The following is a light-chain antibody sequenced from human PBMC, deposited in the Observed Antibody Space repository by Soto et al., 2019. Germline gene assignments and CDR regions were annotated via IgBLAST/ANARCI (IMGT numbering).Light chain of an antibody. CDR1: SSDVGGYNY. Sequence: QSALTQPASVSGSPGQSITISCTGTSSDVGGYNYVSWYQQHPGKAPKLMVYDVSNRPSGLSDRFSGSKSGNTAFLTISGRQAEDEADYYCSSYTTNSTQVFGTGTKLTVL. CDR3: SSYTTNSTQV. V-gene: IGLV2-14*03. J-gene: IGLJ1*01. CDR2: DVS.